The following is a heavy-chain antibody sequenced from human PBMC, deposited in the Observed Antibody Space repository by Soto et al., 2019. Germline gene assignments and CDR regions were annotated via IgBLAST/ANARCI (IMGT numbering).Heavy chain of an antibody. CDR1: GGSISSYY. J-gene: IGHJ5*02. CDR2: IYYSGST. V-gene: IGHV4-59*01. Sequence: QVQLQESGPGLVKPSETLSLTCTVSGGSISSYYWSWIRQPPGKGLEWIGYIYYSGSTNYNPSLKSRVTISVGTPKNQFSLKLSSVTAADTAVYYCAIKPPDEDWCDPWGQGTLVTVSS. CDR3: AIKPPDEDWCDP.